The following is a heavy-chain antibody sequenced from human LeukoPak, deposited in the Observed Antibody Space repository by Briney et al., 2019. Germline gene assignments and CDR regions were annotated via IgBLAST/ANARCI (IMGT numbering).Heavy chain of an antibody. CDR2: TNHSGST. CDR3: ARWRGYYYDSSGYYFDY. D-gene: IGHD3-22*01. J-gene: IGHJ4*02. Sequence: PSETLSLTCAVYGGSFSGYYWSWIRQPPGKGLEWIGETNHSGSTNYNPSLKSRVTISVDTSKNQFSLKLSSVTAADTAVYYCARWRGYYYDSSGYYFDYWGQGTLVTVSS. V-gene: IGHV4-34*01. CDR1: GGSFSGYY.